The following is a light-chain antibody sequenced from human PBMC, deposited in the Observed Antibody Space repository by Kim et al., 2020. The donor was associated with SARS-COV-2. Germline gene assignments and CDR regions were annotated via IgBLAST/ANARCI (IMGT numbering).Light chain of an antibody. CDR3: QQYNNWTRT. CDR1: QRVSSN. V-gene: IGKV3-15*01. CDR2: GAS. Sequence: EIVMTQSPATLSVSPGERATLSCRASQRVSSNLVWYQQKPGQAPRLLIYGASARATGIPARFSGSGSGTEFTLTISSLQSEDFAVYYCQQYNNWTRTFGQGTKVDIK. J-gene: IGKJ1*01.